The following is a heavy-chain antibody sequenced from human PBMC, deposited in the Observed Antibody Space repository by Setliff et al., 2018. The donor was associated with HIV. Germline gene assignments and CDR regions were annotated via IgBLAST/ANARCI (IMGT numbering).Heavy chain of an antibody. V-gene: IGHV1-69*05. CDR2: IIPVFGSA. D-gene: IGHD3-16*01. CDR3: ARDRAEADVGGGVRGPTYFCDY. CDR1: GYTFTSYG. J-gene: IGHJ4*02. Sequence: GASVKVSCKASGYTFTSYGISWVRQAPGQGLEWMGGIIPVFGSAHYAQKFQDRITITTDESTSSVFVELSNLRPDDTAIYYCARDRAEADVGGGVRGPTYFCDYWGQGTLVTVSS.